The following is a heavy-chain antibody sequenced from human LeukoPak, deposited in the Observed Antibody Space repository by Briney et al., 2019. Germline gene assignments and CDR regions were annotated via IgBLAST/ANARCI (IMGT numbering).Heavy chain of an antibody. J-gene: IGHJ4*02. CDR2: IYYSGST. V-gene: IGHV4-39*01. CDR3: ARQRVTTKAIDY. CDR1: GGSISSSSYY. D-gene: IGHD4-17*01. Sequence: KSSETLSLTCTVSGGSISSSSYYWGWIRQPPGKGLEWIGSIYYSGSTYYNPSLKSRVTISVDTSKNQFSLKLSSVTAADTAVYYCARQRVTTKAIDYWGQGTLVTVSS.